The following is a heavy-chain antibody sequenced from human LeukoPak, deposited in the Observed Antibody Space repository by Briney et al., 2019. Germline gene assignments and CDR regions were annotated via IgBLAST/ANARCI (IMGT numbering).Heavy chain of an antibody. V-gene: IGHV3-66*01. Sequence: GGSLRLSCAASGFTVSCNYMSWVRQAPGKGLEWVSVIYSGGSTYYADSVKGRFTISRDNSKNMLYLQMNSLRAEDTALYYCARGHSSAWYDYWGQGTLVIVSS. D-gene: IGHD6-13*01. CDR1: GFTVSCNY. CDR3: ARGHSSAWYDY. CDR2: IYSGGST. J-gene: IGHJ4*02.